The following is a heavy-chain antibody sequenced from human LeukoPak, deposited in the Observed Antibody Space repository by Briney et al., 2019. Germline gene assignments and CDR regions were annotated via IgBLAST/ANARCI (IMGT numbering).Heavy chain of an antibody. CDR3: ARAGHYDFWSGYYRTVLDY. CDR2: ISSSSSYI. V-gene: IGHV3-21*01. J-gene: IGHJ4*02. D-gene: IGHD3-3*01. CDR1: GFTFDDYG. Sequence: PGGSLRLSCAASGFTFDDYGMSWVRHAPGKGLEWVSSISSSSSYIYYADSVKGRFTISRDNTKNSLYLQMNSLRAEDTAVYYCARAGHYDFWSGYYRTVLDYWGQGTLVTVSS.